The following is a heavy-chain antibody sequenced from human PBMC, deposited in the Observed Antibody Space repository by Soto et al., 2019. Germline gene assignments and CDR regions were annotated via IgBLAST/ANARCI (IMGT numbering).Heavy chain of an antibody. D-gene: IGHD4-4*01. CDR1: GGTFSSYA. V-gene: IGHV1-69*13. J-gene: IGHJ4*01. Sequence: SVKVSCKAAGGTFSSYAISWVRQAPGQGLEWMGGIIPIFGTANYAQKFQGRVTITADESTSTAYMDLSSLRSEDTAVYYCARGSNVTTVACGPNFDYWGHGTLVTVSS. CDR3: ARGSNVTTVACGPNFDY. CDR2: IIPIFGTA.